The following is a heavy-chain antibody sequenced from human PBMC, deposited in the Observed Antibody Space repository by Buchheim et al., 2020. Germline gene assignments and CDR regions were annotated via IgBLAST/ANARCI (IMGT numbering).Heavy chain of an antibody. D-gene: IGHD3-22*01. Sequence: EVQLVESGGGLVQPGGSLRLSCAASGFTFSSYWMSWVRQAPGKGLEWVANIKQDGSGKYYVDSVKGRFTISRDNAKNSLYLQMNSLRAEDTAVYYCAREGSATYYYDSSGYGFDYWGQGTL. CDR1: GFTFSSYW. V-gene: IGHV3-7*04. J-gene: IGHJ4*02. CDR2: IKQDGSGK. CDR3: AREGSATYYYDSSGYGFDY.